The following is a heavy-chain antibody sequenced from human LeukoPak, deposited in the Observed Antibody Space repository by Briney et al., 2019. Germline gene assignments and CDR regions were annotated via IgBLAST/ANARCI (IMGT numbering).Heavy chain of an antibody. CDR1: GYSFTSYW. D-gene: IGHD2-15*01. CDR3: ARVGYCSGGSCYSDFENWFDP. Sequence: GESLKTSCKGSGYSFTSYWIGWVRQMPGKGLEWMGIIYPGDSDTTYSPSFQGQVTISADKSISTAYLQWRSLKASDTAMYYCARVGYCSGGSCYSDFENWFDPWGQGTLVTVSS. V-gene: IGHV5-51*01. J-gene: IGHJ5*02. CDR2: IYPGDSDT.